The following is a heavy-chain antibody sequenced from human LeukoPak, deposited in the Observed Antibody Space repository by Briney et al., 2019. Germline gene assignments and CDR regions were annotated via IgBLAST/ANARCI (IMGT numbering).Heavy chain of an antibody. V-gene: IGHV3-9*03. D-gene: IGHD6-13*01. CDR2: ISWNSGSI. J-gene: IGHJ3*02. CDR1: GFTFDDYA. Sequence: GGSLRLSCAASGFTFDDYAMHWVRHAPGKGVEWVSGISWNSGSIVYADSVEGRFTISRDNAKNSVYVQMNSQRDADMALYYCAKDWGRSAWYAFDIWGQGTMVTVSS. CDR3: AKDWGRSAWYAFDI.